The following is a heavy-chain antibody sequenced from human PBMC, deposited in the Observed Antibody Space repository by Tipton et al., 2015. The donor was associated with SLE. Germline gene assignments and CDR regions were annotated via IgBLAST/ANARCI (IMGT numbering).Heavy chain of an antibody. CDR2: IYYSGST. CDR1: GGSISGYY. Sequence: TLSLTCTVSGGSISGYYWSWIRQPPGKGLEWIGYIYYSGSTNYNPSLKSRVTISVDTSKNQFSLKLSSVTAADTAVYYCARGDYYSWFDPWGQGTLVTVSS. V-gene: IGHV4-59*01. CDR3: ARGDYYSWFDP. J-gene: IGHJ5*02. D-gene: IGHD3-10*01.